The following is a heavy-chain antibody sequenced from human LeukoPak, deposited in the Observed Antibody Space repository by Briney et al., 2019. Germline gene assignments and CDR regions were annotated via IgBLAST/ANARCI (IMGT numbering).Heavy chain of an antibody. CDR1: GFTFSSYA. Sequence: QAGGSLRLSCAASGFTFSSYAMSWVRQAPGKGLECVSAISGSGGSTYYADSVKGRFTISRDNSKNTLYLQMNSLRAEDTAVYYCAKSLVLELPFYFNYWGQRTLVTVSS. V-gene: IGHV3-23*01. CDR2: ISGSGGST. D-gene: IGHD1-7*01. J-gene: IGHJ4*02. CDR3: AKSLVLELPFYFNY.